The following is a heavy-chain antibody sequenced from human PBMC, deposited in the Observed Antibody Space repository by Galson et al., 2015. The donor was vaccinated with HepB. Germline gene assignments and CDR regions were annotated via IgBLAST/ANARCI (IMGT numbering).Heavy chain of an antibody. CDR2: MNPNSGNT. CDR3: ARDRGEQAFDL. J-gene: IGHJ4*02. V-gene: IGHV1-8*01. Sequence: SVKVSCKASGSTFTSYDINWVRQATGQGLEWMGWMNPNSGNTGYAQNFQGRVTMTRDTSISTAYMELRRLRSDDTAVYYCARDRGEQAFDLWGQGALVTVSS. D-gene: IGHD3-16*01. CDR1: GSTFTSYD.